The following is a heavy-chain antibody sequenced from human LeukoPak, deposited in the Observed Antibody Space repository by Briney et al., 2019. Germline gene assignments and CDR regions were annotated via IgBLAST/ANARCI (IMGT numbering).Heavy chain of an antibody. J-gene: IGHJ6*02. V-gene: IGHV4-59*01. Sequence: SETLSLTCTVSGGSISSYYWSWSRQHPGKGLEWIGYIYYSGSTNYNPSLKSRVTISVDTSKNQFSLKLSSVTAADTAVYYCARGAVVTPYSYYYYYGMDVWGQGTTVTVSS. CDR1: GGSISSYY. CDR2: IYYSGST. D-gene: IGHD4-23*01. CDR3: ARGAVVTPYSYYYYYGMDV.